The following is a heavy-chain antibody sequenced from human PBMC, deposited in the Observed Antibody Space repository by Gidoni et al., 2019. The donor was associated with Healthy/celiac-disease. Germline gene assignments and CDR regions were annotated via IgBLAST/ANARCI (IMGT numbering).Heavy chain of an antibody. Sequence: QVQLQQWGAGLLKPSETLSLTCAVYGGSFRGYYWSWIRQPPGKGLEWIGEINHGGSTNYNPSLKSRVTISVDTSKNQFSLKLSSVTAADTAVYYCARGILGLLSWFDPWGQGTLVTVSS. V-gene: IGHV4-34*01. CDR1: GGSFRGYY. D-gene: IGHD3-16*01. CDR2: INHGGST. CDR3: ARGILGLLSWFDP. J-gene: IGHJ5*02.